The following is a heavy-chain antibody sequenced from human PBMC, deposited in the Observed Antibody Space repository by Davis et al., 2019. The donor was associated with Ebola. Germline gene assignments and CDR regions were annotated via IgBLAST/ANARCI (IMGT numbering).Heavy chain of an antibody. Sequence: GESLKISCAASGFTFSSYWMSRVRQAPGKGLEWVANIKQDGSEKYYVDSVKGRFTISRDNAKNSLYLQMNSLKTEDTAVYYCTYDSYGSDLFYYYYGMDVWGQGTTVTVSS. CDR3: TYDSYGSDLFYYYYGMDV. J-gene: IGHJ6*02. CDR2: IKQDGSEK. CDR1: GFTFSSYW. V-gene: IGHV3-7*03. D-gene: IGHD5-18*01.